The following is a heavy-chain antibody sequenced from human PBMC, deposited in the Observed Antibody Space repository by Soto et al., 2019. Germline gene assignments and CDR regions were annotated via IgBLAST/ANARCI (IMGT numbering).Heavy chain of an antibody. CDR1: GGTFSNYA. D-gene: IGHD3-16*01. CDR3: ARLNYGPNWFDP. V-gene: IGHV1-69*13. Sequence: SVKVSCKASGGTFSNYASTWVRQAPGQGLEWLGRIIPIFGSANYAQKFQGRVTITADESTTTAYMELSSLRSDDTAVYYCARLNYGPNWFDPWGQGTLVTSPQ. J-gene: IGHJ5*02. CDR2: IIPIFGSA.